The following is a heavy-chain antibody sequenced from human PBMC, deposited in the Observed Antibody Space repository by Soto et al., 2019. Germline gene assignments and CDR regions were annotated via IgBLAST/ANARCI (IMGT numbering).Heavy chain of an antibody. Sequence: GESLKIYCKGSGYSFTSYWIGWVRQMPGKGLGWMGIIYPGDSDTRYSPSFQGQVTISADKSISTAYLQWSSLKASDTAMYYCARPLSDYDSSGAVDYWGQGTLVTVSS. D-gene: IGHD3-22*01. CDR1: GYSFTSYW. CDR3: ARPLSDYDSSGAVDY. V-gene: IGHV5-51*01. CDR2: IYPGDSDT. J-gene: IGHJ4*02.